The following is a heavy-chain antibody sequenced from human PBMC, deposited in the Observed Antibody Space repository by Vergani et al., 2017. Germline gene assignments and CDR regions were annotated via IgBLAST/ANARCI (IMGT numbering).Heavy chain of an antibody. V-gene: IGHV3-23*03. CDR2: IFSGGSST. D-gene: IGHD6-19*01. J-gene: IGHJ4*02. CDR3: ARAPGTVAGTGIDY. CDR1: GFTFSSYA. Sequence: EVQLLESGGGLVQPGGSLRLSCAASGFTFSSYAMSWVRQAPGKGLEWVSVIFSGGSSTYYADSVKGRFTISRDNSKNTLYLQMNSLRAEDTAVYYCARAPGTVAGTGIDYWGQGTLVTVSS.